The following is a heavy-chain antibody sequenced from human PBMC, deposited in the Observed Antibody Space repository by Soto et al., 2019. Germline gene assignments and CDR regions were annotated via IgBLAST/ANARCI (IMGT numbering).Heavy chain of an antibody. V-gene: IGHV3-64D*06. CDR1: GFTFGSNA. Sequence: QPGGALRLSCSASGFTFGSNAMHWVRQAPGKGLEYVSAISNDGDSTYYTDPVRGRFTISRDNSKNTVYLDMGSLRADDTAVYYCVKRAGPQRTAADAYIDYWGQGTLVTVSS. D-gene: IGHD6-13*01. CDR2: ISNDGDST. J-gene: IGHJ4*02. CDR3: VKRAGPQRTAADAYIDY.